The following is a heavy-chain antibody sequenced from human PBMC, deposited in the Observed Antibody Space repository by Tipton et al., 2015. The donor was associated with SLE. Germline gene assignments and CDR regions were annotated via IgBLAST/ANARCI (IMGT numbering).Heavy chain of an antibody. CDR2: INHSGST. CDR1: GGSFSGYY. CDR3: ARAWGHSSGYYNWFDP. J-gene: IGHJ5*02. V-gene: IGHV4-34*01. Sequence: TLSLTCAVYGGSFSGYYWSWIRQPPGKGLEWIGEINHSGSTNYNPSLKSRVTISVDTSKNQFSLKLSSVTAADTDVYYCARAWGHSSGYYNWFDPWGQGTLVTVSS. D-gene: IGHD3-22*01.